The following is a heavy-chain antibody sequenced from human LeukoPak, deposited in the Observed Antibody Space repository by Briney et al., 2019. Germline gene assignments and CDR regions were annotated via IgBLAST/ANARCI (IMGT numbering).Heavy chain of an antibody. CDR1: GFTFSSYG. Sequence: GRSLRLSCAASGFTFSSYGFHWVRQAPGKGLEWVAVIWSDGSYKYYADSVKGRLTISRDDSKNTLYLQMGSLRAEDMAVYYCARSPGEVVNPEYAFDIWGQGTMVTVSS. J-gene: IGHJ3*02. CDR2: IWSDGSYK. V-gene: IGHV3-33*01. D-gene: IGHD3-10*01. CDR3: ARSPGEVVNPEYAFDI.